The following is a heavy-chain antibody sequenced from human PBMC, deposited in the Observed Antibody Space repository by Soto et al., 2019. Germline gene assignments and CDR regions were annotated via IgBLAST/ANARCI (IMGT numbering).Heavy chain of an antibody. Sequence: GGSLRLSWAASGCTFDDYGMSWIRQAPGKGLEWVSGINWNGGSTGYADSVKGRFTISRDNAKNSLYLQMNSLRAEDTALYYCARLYSSGWYGPGRYWGQGTLVTVSS. D-gene: IGHD6-19*01. CDR1: GCTFDDYG. V-gene: IGHV3-20*04. J-gene: IGHJ4*02. CDR3: ARLYSSGWYGPGRY. CDR2: INWNGGST.